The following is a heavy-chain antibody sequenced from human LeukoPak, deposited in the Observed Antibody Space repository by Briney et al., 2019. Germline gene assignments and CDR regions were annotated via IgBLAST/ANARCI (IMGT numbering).Heavy chain of an antibody. CDR3: ARGGIQVSGIDEFDY. CDR2: LWPDGGVK. D-gene: IGHD6-19*01. CDR1: GFSFSSSY. J-gene: IGHJ4*02. Sequence: GGSQRLSCAASGFSFSSSYMSWVRQAPGKGLEWVATLWPDGGVKRYVDSVRDRFTISRDNAKNSLYLQMNSLGAEDTAVYYCARGGIQVSGIDEFDYWGQGTLVTVSS. V-gene: IGHV3-7*04.